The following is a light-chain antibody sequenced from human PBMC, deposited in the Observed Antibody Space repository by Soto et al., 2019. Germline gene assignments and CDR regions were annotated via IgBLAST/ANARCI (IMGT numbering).Light chain of an antibody. Sequence: EIVLTQSPGTLALSPGERATLSCTASQTIVGNSLAWYQQKPGQAPRLLMYHASDRSAGIPDRFSGSGSGTDFTLTISRLEPEDFAVYYCHQYGTSRDTFGQGTKLEIK. CDR2: HAS. CDR3: HQYGTSRDT. J-gene: IGKJ2*01. CDR1: QTIVGNS. V-gene: IGKV3-20*01.